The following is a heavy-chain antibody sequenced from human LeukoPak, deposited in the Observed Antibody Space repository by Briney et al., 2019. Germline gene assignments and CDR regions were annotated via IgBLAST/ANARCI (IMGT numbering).Heavy chain of an antibody. CDR3: ARVAATIAD. CDR1: VYTFTGYY. D-gene: IGHD5-12*01. CDR2: INPNSGDT. Sequence: ASVKVSCKASVYTFTGYYMHWVRQAPGQGLEWMGWINPNSGDTNYAQKFQGRVTMTRDTSISTAYMELSRLRSDDTAVYYCARVAATIADWGQGTLVTVSS. J-gene: IGHJ4*02. V-gene: IGHV1-2*02.